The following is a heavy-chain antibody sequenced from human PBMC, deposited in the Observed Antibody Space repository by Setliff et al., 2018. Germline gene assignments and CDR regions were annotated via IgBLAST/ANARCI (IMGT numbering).Heavy chain of an antibody. V-gene: IGHV3-33*01. J-gene: IGHJ4*02. Sequence: HPGGSLRLSCAASGFTFSSYGMHWVRQAPGKGLEWVAVIWYDGSNKYYADSVKGRFTISRDNTKNSLYLQMNSLRAEDTAVYYCARDQFSVIWDQLLNYFDYWGQGTLVTVSS. CDR1: GFTFSSYG. CDR3: ARDQFSVIWDQLLNYFDY. CDR2: IWYDGSNK. D-gene: IGHD2-2*01.